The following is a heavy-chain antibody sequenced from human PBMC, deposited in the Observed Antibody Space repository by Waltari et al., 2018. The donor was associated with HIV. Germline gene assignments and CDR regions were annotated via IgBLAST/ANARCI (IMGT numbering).Heavy chain of an antibody. V-gene: IGHV3-7*01. J-gene: IGHJ4*02. Sequence: EVQLVESGGGLVQPGGSLRLSCAASGFTFSSYWMSWVRQAPGKGLEGVANIKQEGSEKYYVDSVKGRFTISRDNAKNSLYLQMNSLRAEDTAVYYCASRNRAVAVYYWGQGTLVTVSS. CDR1: GFTFSSYW. CDR3: ASRNRAVAVYY. CDR2: IKQEGSEK. D-gene: IGHD6-19*01.